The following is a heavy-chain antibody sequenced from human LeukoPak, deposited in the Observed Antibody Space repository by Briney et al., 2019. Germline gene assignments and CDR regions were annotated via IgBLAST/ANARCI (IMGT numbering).Heavy chain of an antibody. CDR2: INPNTGDA. V-gene: IGHV1-2*02. Sequence: AASVKVSCKASGHSFTVYYMNWVRQAPGQGLEWMGWINPNTGDANYAQKFRDRVTMTRDTSINTAYMEVSRLTSGDTAIYYCARDLRGAVADIWGQGTLVTVSS. D-gene: IGHD6-19*01. CDR1: GHSFTVYY. J-gene: IGHJ1*01. CDR3: ARDLRGAVADI.